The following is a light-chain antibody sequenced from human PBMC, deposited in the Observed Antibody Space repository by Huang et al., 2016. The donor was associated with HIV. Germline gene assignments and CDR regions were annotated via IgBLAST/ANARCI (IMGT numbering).Light chain of an antibody. Sequence: DIVMTQSPATLSVSPGERATLSCRASQIVNRNLAWYQQLPGQVPRLLMFGASARATGIPARFSGSGSGTEFTLTISSLQSEDFAIYYCQQYNNWPPTFGPGTKVEIK. V-gene: IGKV3D-15*01. CDR3: QQYNNWPPT. CDR1: QIVNRN. J-gene: IGKJ3*01. CDR2: GAS.